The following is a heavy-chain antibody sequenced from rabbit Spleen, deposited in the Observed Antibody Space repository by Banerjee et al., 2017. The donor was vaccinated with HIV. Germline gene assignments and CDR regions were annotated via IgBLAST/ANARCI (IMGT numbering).Heavy chain of an antibody. CDR2: IGTGSGYT. CDR1: GFSFSSGYY. V-gene: IGHV1S45*01. Sequence: QQQLVESGGGLVKPGASLTLTCKASGFSFSSGYYISWVRQAPGKGLEWIGCIGTGSGYTYYASWAKGRFTFSKTSSTTVTLQMTSLTAADTATYFCARNYVNAFDPWGQGTLVTVS. J-gene: IGHJ2*01. CDR3: ARNYVNAFDP. D-gene: IGHD1-1*01.